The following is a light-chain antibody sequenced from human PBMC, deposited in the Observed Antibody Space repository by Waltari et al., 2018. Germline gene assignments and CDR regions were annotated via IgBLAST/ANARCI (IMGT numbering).Light chain of an antibody. CDR1: QSVSSSY. CDR3: QQYGSSPQT. V-gene: IGKV3-20*01. CDR2: GAS. Sequence: EMVLTQSPGTLSLSPGERATLSCRASQSVSSSYLAWYQQKPGQAPRLLIYGASSRATGIPDRFSGSGSGTDFTLTISRLEPDDFAVYYCQQYGSSPQTFGQGTKLEIK. J-gene: IGKJ2*01.